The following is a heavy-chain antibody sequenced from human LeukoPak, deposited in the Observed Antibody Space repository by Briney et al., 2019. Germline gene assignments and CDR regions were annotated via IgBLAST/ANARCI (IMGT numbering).Heavy chain of an antibody. CDR2: IYPGDSDT. V-gene: IGHV5-51*01. Sequence: GESLKISCKGSGYSFTSYWIGWVRQMPGKGLEWMGIIYPGDSDTRYSPSCQGQATISADKSISTAYLQWSSLKASDTAMYYCARHLPTILGAFDIWGQGTMVTVSS. J-gene: IGHJ3*02. CDR3: ARHLPTILGAFDI. D-gene: IGHD3-3*01. CDR1: GYSFTSYW.